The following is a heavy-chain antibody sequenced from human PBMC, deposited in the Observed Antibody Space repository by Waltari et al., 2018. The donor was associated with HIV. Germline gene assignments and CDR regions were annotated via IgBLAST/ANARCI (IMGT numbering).Heavy chain of an antibody. D-gene: IGHD2-2*01. CDR2: IYYSGGT. J-gene: IGHJ5*02. CDR1: GGSISSSSYY. CDR3: ASRIVVVPAAIAPVPFDP. Sequence: QLQLQESGPGLVKPSETLSLTCTVSGGSISSSSYYWGWIRQPPGKGLEWIGSIYYSGGTYYNPALKSRVTISVDTSKNQFSLKLSSVTAADTAVYYCASRIVVVPAAIAPVPFDPWAREPWSPSPQ. V-gene: IGHV4-39*01.